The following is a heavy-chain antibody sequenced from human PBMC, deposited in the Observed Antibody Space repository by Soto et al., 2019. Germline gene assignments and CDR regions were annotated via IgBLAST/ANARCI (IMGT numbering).Heavy chain of an antibody. Sequence: QVQLVQSGAEVKKPGASVKVSCKASGYTFTGYYMHWVRQAPGQGLEWMGWINPNSGGTNYAQKFQGWVTMTRDTSIITAYMELSRLRSDDTAVYYCARVGCGGDCYGWFDPWGQGTLVTVSS. CDR2: INPNSGGT. CDR1: GYTFTGYY. D-gene: IGHD2-21*02. J-gene: IGHJ5*02. V-gene: IGHV1-2*04. CDR3: ARVGCGGDCYGWFDP.